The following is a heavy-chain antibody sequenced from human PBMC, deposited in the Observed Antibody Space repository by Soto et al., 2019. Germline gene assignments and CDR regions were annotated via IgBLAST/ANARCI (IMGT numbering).Heavy chain of an antibody. CDR1: GYKFSDYY. D-gene: IGHD2-21*01. V-gene: IGHV1-2*04. CDR2: VNPKRGDA. CDR3: ARDPGIPGLFWYFAL. Sequence: QVLLVQSGAEMKKPGASVKVSCKASGYKFSDYYIHWVRQAPGQGLEWMGWVNPKRGDAIYAQKCQGWVTMTRDAASSTAYLELNRLSSDDTATDYCARDPGIPGLFWYFALWGRGTLITVSS. J-gene: IGHJ2*01.